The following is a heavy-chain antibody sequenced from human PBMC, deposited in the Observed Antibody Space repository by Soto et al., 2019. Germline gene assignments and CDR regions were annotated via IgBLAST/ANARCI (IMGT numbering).Heavy chain of an antibody. D-gene: IGHD4-4*01. CDR3: ARHRGGVLWTTDLPGEFDP. Sequence: GESLKISCKGSGYSFTSYWIGWVRQMPGKGLEWMGIIYPGDSDTRYSPSFQGQVTISADKAISTAYLQWSSLKASDTAMYYCARHRGGVLWTTDLPGEFDPWGQGTLVTVSS. CDR1: GYSFTSYW. J-gene: IGHJ5*02. V-gene: IGHV5-51*01. CDR2: IYPGDSDT.